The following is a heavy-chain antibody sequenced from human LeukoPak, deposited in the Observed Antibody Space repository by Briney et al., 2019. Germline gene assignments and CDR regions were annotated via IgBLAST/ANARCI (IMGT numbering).Heavy chain of an antibody. D-gene: IGHD2-2*01. CDR2: IYYSGST. Sequence: SETLPLTCTVSGGSISSSSYYWGWIRQPPGKGLEWIGSIYYSGSTYYNPSLKSRVTISVDTSKNQFSLKLSSVTAADTAVYYCARHRSKYQLLLVWFDPWGRGTLVTVSS. CDR3: ARHRSKYQLLLVWFDP. V-gene: IGHV4-39*01. J-gene: IGHJ5*02. CDR1: GGSISSSSYY.